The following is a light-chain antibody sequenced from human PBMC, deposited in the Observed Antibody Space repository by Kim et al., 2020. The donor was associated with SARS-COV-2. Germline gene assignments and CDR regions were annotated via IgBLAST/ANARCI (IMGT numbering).Light chain of an antibody. J-gene: IGLJ2*01. V-gene: IGLV3-1*01. CDR3: QAWDSSTVV. CDR1: KFGDKY. Sequence: PGQTACITCSGDKFGDKYACWYQQEPGQSPVLIIYQDTKRPSGIRERFSGSNSGNTATLTICGTQAMDEADYYCQAWDSSTVVFGGGTQLTVL. CDR2: QDT.